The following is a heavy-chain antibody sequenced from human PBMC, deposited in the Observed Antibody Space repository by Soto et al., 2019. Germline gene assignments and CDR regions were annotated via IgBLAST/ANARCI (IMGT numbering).Heavy chain of an antibody. V-gene: IGHV4-30-4*01. J-gene: IGHJ3*02. Sequence: SETLSLTCTVSGCSINSGYYYWRWIRQPPGKGLEWIGYIYYSGSTYHNPSLKSRINISVDTSKNQFSLKLSSVTAADTAVYYCATVPTYYYDRSGYANAFDMWGQGTMVTVSS. CDR1: GCSINSGYYY. CDR2: IYYSGST. D-gene: IGHD3-22*01. CDR3: ATVPTYYYDRSGYANAFDM.